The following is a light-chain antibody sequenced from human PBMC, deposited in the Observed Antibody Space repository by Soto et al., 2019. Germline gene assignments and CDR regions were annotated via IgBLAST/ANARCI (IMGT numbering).Light chain of an antibody. Sequence: EIVLTQSPGTLSLSPGERATLSCRASQSVSSSYLAWYQQKPGQAPRLLIYGASNRATGIPDRFSRSGSGTDFTLAISAMEPEDLAVSYCQQYGSSMYTSGQGTRLELK. V-gene: IGKV3-20*01. J-gene: IGKJ2*01. CDR3: QQYGSSMYT. CDR1: QSVSSSY. CDR2: GAS.